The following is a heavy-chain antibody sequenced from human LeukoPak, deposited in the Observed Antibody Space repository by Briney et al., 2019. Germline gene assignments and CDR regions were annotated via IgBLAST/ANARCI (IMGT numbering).Heavy chain of an antibody. J-gene: IGHJ6*03. CDR1: GGTFSSYA. CDR2: IIPIFGTA. Sequence: SVKVSCKASGGTFSSYAISWVRQAPGQGLEWMGGIIPIFGTANYAQKFQGRVTITADESTSTAYMELSSLRSEDTAVYYCARAGGIAAAGTYYYYYYYMDVWGKGTTVTVS. CDR3: ARAGGIAAAGTYYYYYYYMDV. D-gene: IGHD6-13*01. V-gene: IGHV1-69*01.